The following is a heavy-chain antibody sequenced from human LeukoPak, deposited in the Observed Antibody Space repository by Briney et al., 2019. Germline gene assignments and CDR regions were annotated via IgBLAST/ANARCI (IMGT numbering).Heavy chain of an antibody. CDR2: IYSGGST. CDR3: ARVSRYYSSGRNPYYYYYYYMDV. CDR1: GFTVSSNY. J-gene: IGHJ6*03. D-gene: IGHD3-10*01. V-gene: IGHV3-53*01. Sequence: GGSLRLSCAASGFTVSSNYMSWVRQAPGKGLEWVSVIYSGGSTYYADSVKGRFTISRDNSKNTLYLQMNSLRAEDTAVYYCARVSRYYSSGRNPYYYYYYYMDVWGKGTTVTISS.